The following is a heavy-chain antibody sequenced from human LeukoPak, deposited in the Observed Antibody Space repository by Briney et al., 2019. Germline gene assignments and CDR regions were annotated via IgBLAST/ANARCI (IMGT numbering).Heavy chain of an antibody. CDR3: ASEHSGNYNRPFDY. Sequence: GGSLRLSCAVSGLTLRDHYMDWVRQAPGKGLEWVSYISSSGSTIYYADSVKGRFTISRDNAKNSLYLQMNSLRAEDTAVYYCASEHSGNYNRPFDYWGQGTLVTVSS. D-gene: IGHD1-26*01. CDR1: GLTLRDHY. CDR2: ISSSGSTI. V-gene: IGHV3-11*04. J-gene: IGHJ4*02.